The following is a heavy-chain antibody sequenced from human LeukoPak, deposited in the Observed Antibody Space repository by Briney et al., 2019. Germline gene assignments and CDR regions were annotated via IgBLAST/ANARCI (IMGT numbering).Heavy chain of an antibody. CDR3: AREDSGSYQTDAFDI. J-gene: IGHJ3*02. CDR1: GFTFSSYS. D-gene: IGHD1-26*01. Sequence: GGPLRLSCAASGFTFSSYSMNWVRQAPGKGLEWVSSISSSSSYIYYADSVKGRFTISRDNAKNSLYLQMNSLRAEDTAVYYCAREDSGSYQTDAFDIWGQGTMVTVSS. V-gene: IGHV3-21*01. CDR2: ISSSSSYI.